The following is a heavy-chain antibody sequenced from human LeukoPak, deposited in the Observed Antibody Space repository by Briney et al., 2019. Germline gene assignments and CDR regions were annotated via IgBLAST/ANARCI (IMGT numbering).Heavy chain of an antibody. CDR2: INPNSGGT. CDR3: ASRITMVRGVIIKEGNWFDP. D-gene: IGHD3-10*01. J-gene: IGHJ5*02. V-gene: IGHV1-2*02. CDR1: GYTFTGYY. Sequence: ASVKVSCKASGYTFTGYYMHWVRQAPGQGLERMGWINPNSGGTNYAQKFQGRVTMTRDTSISTACMELSRLRSDDTAVYYCASRITMVRGVIIKEGNWFDPWGQGTLVTVSS.